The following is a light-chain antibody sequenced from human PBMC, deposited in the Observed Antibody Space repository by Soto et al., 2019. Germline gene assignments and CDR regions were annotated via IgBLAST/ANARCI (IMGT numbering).Light chain of an antibody. CDR3: SSYADSNIWV. CDR1: SIVVGGYNY. V-gene: IGLV2-8*01. Sequence: QSVLTQPPSASGSPGQSVAISCTGTSIVVGGYNYVAWYQHHPGKAPKLMIYEVTKRPSGVPDRFSGSKSGNTASLTVSGLQAEDEADYYCSSYADSNIWVFGGGTKLTVL. J-gene: IGLJ3*02. CDR2: EVT.